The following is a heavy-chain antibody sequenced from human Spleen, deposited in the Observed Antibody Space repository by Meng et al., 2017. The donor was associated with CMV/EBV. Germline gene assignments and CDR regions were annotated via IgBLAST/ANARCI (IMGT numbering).Heavy chain of an antibody. CDR3: TNHGTAGTTDY. J-gene: IGHJ4*02. D-gene: IGHD1-1*01. V-gene: IGHV3-73*01. CDR2: IRSKDNNYAT. CDR1: GFNFSGSA. Sequence: GESLKISCAASGFNFSGSAMHWVRQASGKGLEWVGRIRSKDNNYATQYAASVKGRFTISRDDSKNTAYLQMNSLKTEDTAVYYCTNHGTAGTTDYWGQGTLVTVSS.